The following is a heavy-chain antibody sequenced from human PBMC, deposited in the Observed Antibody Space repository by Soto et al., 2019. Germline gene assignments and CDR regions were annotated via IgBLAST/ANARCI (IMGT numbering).Heavy chain of an antibody. CDR1: GFTFSSYA. J-gene: IGHJ4*02. CDR2: ISGSGDST. Sequence: SGGSLRLSCAASGFTFSSYAMNWVRQVPGKGLEWVSTISGSGDSTYYADSVKGRFTISRDNSKNTLYLQMNSLRAEDTAIYYCEQNMTVVIITRFDYWGQGTLVTVSS. D-gene: IGHD3-22*01. V-gene: IGHV3-23*01. CDR3: EQNMTVVIITRFDY.